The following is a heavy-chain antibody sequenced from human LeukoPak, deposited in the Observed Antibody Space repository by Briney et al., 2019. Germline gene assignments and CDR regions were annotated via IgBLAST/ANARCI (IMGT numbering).Heavy chain of an antibody. CDR2: ISAYNGNT. CDR1: GYTFTSYG. D-gene: IGHD3-10*01. V-gene: IGHV1-18*01. J-gene: IGHJ5*02. CDR3: ANSRYYYGSGSYYSGWFDP. Sequence: GASVKVSCKASGYTFTSYGISWVRQAPGQGLEWMGWISAYNGNTNYAQKLQGRVTMTTDTSTSTAYMELSSLRSEDTAVYYCANSRYYYGSGSYYSGWFDPWGQGTLVTVSS.